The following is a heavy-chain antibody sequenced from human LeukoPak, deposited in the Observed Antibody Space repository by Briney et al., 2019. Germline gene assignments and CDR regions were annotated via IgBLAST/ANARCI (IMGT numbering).Heavy chain of an antibody. J-gene: IGHJ4*02. CDR2: ISYNGRT. Sequence: SEALSLTCSVSSGSNSSSTYYWGWIRQPPGRGVEWIGDISYNGRTNYTPSLKSRVTISVDTSKNQFSLRLRFVTASDTAVYYCARQDIVATIDYWGQGTLITVSS. CDR3: ARQDIVATIDY. CDR1: SGSNSSSTYY. V-gene: IGHV4-39*01. D-gene: IGHD5-12*01.